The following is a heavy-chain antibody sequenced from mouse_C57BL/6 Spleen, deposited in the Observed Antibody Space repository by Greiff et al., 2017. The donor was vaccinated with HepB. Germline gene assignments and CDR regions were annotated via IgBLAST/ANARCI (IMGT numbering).Heavy chain of an antibody. V-gene: IGHV1-42*01. CDR2: INPSTGGT. CDR1: GYSFTGYY. Sequence: EVKLMESGPELVKPGASVKISCKASGYSFTGYYMNWVKQSPEKSLEWIGEINPSTGGTTYNQKFKAKATLTVDKSSSTAYMQLKSLTSEDSAVYYCARRGDYGSPYWYFDVWGTGTTVTVSS. CDR3: ARRGDYGSPYWYFDV. D-gene: IGHD1-1*01. J-gene: IGHJ1*03.